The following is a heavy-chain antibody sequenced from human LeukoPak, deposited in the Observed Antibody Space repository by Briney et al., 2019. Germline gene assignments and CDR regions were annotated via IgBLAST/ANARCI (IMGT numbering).Heavy chain of an antibody. V-gene: IGHV4-34*01. Sequence: SETLSLTCAVYGGSFSGYYWSWIRQPPGKGLEWIGEINHSGSTNYNPSLKSRVTISVDTSKNQFSLKLSSVTAADTAVYYCARGRHGSGSYYNVYYYYYMDVWGKGTTVTVSS. CDR3: ARGRHGSGSYYNVYYYYYMDV. J-gene: IGHJ6*03. CDR2: INHSGST. CDR1: GGSFSGYY. D-gene: IGHD3-10*01.